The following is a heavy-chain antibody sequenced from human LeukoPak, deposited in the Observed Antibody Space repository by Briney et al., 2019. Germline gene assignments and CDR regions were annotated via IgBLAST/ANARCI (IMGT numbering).Heavy chain of an antibody. CDR2: ISSSGSTI. V-gene: IGHV3-48*03. J-gene: IGHJ3*02. Sequence: GGSLRLSCAASGFTFSSYEMNWVRQVPGKGLEWVSYISSSGSTIYYADSVKGRFTISRDNSKNTLYLQMNSLRAEDTAVYYCARDPENLFTMIVHDAFNIWGQGTMVTVSS. D-gene: IGHD3-22*01. CDR3: ARDPENLFTMIVHDAFNI. CDR1: GFTFSSYE.